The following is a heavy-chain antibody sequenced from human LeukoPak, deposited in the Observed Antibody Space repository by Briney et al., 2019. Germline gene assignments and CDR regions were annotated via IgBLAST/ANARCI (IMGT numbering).Heavy chain of an antibody. CDR2: ISYNGGRK. V-gene: IGHV3-30*04. CDR3: ARQESRNYQYEGLDY. J-gene: IGHJ4*02. CDR1: GFSFSGYA. D-gene: IGHD3-16*01. Sequence: GRSLRLSCAASGFSFSGYAIHWVRQAPGKGLEWVALISYNGGRKDYADSVKGRFTIDRDNSKNAVYLQMNSLRPDDTGIYSCARQESRNYQYEGLDYWGQGTLVTVSS.